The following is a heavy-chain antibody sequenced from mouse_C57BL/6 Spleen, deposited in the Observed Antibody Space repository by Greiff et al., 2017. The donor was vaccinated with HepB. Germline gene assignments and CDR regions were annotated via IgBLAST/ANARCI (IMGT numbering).Heavy chain of an antibody. CDR3: ASGGFYDGYSAWFAY. J-gene: IGHJ3*01. Sequence: VQLQQSGAELAKPGASVKLSCKASGYTFTSYWMHWVKQRPGQGLEWIGYINPSSGYTKYNQKFKDKATLTADKSSNTAYMQLSSLTYEDSSVYYCASGGFYDGYSAWFAYWGQGTLVTVSA. V-gene: IGHV1-7*01. CDR2: INPSSGYT. CDR1: GYTFTSYW. D-gene: IGHD2-3*01.